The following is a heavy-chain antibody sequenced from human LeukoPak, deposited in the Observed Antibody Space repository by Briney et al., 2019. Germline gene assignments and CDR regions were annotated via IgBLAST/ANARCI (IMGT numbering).Heavy chain of an antibody. Sequence: ASAKVSCKASGGTFSSYAISWVRQAPGQGLEWMGGIIPIFGTANYAQKFQGRVTITADESTSTAYMELSSLRSEDTAVYYCASSLNYYDSSGYYPSLSHFDYWGQGTLVTVSS. D-gene: IGHD3-22*01. CDR3: ASSLNYYDSSGYYPSLSHFDY. J-gene: IGHJ4*02. CDR2: IIPIFGTA. V-gene: IGHV1-69*13. CDR1: GGTFSSYA.